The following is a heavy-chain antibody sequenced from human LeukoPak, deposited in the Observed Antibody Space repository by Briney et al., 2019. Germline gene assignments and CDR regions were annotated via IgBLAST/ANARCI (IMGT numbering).Heavy chain of an antibody. Sequence: GASVKVSCKASGYTFTTYAIHWVRQAPGQRLEWMGWINAGNGNTEYSQKFQGRVTITRDTSASTAYMELSSLRSEDTAVYYCARGGEEVEMATIAAWYYFDYWGQGTLVTVSS. CDR2: INAGNGNT. CDR1: GYTFTTYA. CDR3: ARGGEEVEMATIAAWYYFDY. V-gene: IGHV1-3*01. J-gene: IGHJ4*02. D-gene: IGHD5-24*01.